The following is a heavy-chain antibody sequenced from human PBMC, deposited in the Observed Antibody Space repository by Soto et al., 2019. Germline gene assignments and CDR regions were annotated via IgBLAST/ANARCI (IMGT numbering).Heavy chain of an antibody. D-gene: IGHD2-21*02. CDR1: GGSISYEYYH. Sequence: QVQLQQSGPGLVKPSQTLSLTCTVSGGSISYEYYHWTWIRQSPGKGLEWIGYIHYSGSIIYNPSFKSRVTISVDTSQNQFSLRLSSVTAADTAVYFCAREDDGGDRAYYGLDVWGQGTTVTVSS. V-gene: IGHV4-30-4*08. CDR2: IHYSGSI. J-gene: IGHJ6*02. CDR3: AREDDGGDRAYYGLDV.